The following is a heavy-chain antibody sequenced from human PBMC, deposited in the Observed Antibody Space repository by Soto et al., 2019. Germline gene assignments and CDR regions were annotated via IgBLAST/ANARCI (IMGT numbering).Heavy chain of an antibody. V-gene: IGHV1-69*12. CDR1: GGTFVNSA. D-gene: IGHD3-16*02. CDR3: ARDKYRQQLGGNYHYGIDV. Sequence: QVQLVQSGAEVKKPGSSVTVSCKASGGTFVNSAISWVRQAPGQGLEWMGGIIPIFSTPDYAQKFQGRVTIPAAESTTKVYMELTSLRSEDTAVYYCARDKYRQQLGGNYHYGIDVWGQGTTVTVSS. J-gene: IGHJ6*02. CDR2: IIPIFSTP.